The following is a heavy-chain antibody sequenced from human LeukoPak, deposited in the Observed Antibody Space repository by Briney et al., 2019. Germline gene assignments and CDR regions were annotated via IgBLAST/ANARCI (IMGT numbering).Heavy chain of an antibody. J-gene: IGHJ4*02. Sequence: GGSLRLSCAASGFTFSSYSMNWVRQAPGKGLEWASYISSSSSTIYYADSVKGRFTISRDNAKNSLYLQMNSLRDEDTAVYYCATTTVTGFDYWGQGTLVTVSS. D-gene: IGHD4-17*01. CDR3: ATTTVTGFDY. CDR2: ISSSSSTI. V-gene: IGHV3-48*02. CDR1: GFTFSSYS.